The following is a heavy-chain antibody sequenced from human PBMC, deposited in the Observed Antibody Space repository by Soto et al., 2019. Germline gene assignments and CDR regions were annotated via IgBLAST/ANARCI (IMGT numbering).Heavy chain of an antibody. J-gene: IGHJ4*02. CDR3: ARGATGAGMWMGYSDD. D-gene: IGHD6-19*01. CDR1: AYTFTGYY. Sequence: ASVKFSCTSSAYTFTGYYMHWVRQAPGQGLEWMGWINPNSGGTNYAQKFQGRVTMTRDTSITTAYMELSRLRSDDTAVCYCARGATGAGMWMGYSDDWGQGKLGTVYS. V-gene: IGHV1-2*02. CDR2: INPNSGGT.